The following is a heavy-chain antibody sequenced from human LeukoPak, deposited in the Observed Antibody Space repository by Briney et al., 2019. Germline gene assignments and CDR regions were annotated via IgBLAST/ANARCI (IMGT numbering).Heavy chain of an antibody. CDR1: GFTFSNAW. D-gene: IGHD3-3*01. CDR3: TTADYDFWSGYYYFNN. J-gene: IGHJ4*02. CDR2: IKSKTDGGTT. V-gene: IGHV3-15*01. Sequence: PGGSLRLSCAASGFTFSNAWMSWVRQAPGKGLEWVGRIKSKTDGGTTDHAAPVKGRFTISRDDSKNTLYLQMNSLKTEDTAVYYCTTADYDFWSGYYYFNNWGQGTLVTVSS.